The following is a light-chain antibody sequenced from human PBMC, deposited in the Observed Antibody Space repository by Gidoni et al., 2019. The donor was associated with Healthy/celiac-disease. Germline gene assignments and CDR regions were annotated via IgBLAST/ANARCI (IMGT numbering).Light chain of an antibody. CDR2: DAS. V-gene: IGKV3-11*01. CDR3: QQRSNWPT. CDR1: QSVSSY. Sequence: VFTQSPATLSLSPGERATLSCRASQSVSSYLAWYQQKPGQAPRLLIYDASNRATGIPARFSGSGSGTDFTLTISSLEPEDFAVYYCQQRSNWPTFGQGTKLEIK. J-gene: IGKJ2*01.